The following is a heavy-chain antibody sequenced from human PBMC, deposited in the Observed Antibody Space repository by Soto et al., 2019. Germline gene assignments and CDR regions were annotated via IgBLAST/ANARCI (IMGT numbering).Heavy chain of an antibody. V-gene: IGHV3-48*01. CDR3: ARGVLDVLEWLLYVGEYYFDY. CDR1: GFTFSSYS. CDR2: ISSSSSTI. Sequence: GGSLRLSCAASGFTFSSYSMNWVRQAPGKGLEWVSYISSSSSTIYYADSVKGRFTISRDNAKNSLYLQMNSLRAEDTAVYYCARGVLDVLEWLLYVGEYYFDYWGQGTLVTVSS. D-gene: IGHD3-3*01. J-gene: IGHJ4*02.